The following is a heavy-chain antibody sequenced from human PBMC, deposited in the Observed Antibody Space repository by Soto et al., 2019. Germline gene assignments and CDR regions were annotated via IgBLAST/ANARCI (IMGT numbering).Heavy chain of an antibody. CDR3: AREYGPRSNDF. CDR2: IKEDGSEK. D-gene: IGHD2-8*01. V-gene: IGHV3-7*01. CDR1: GFTFRSYW. J-gene: IGHJ4*02. Sequence: EVQLVESGGTLVQPEGSLRLSCTASGFTFRSYWMNWVRQAPGKGLEWVASIKEDGSEKYYVDSVKGRFTISRDNAKNSLYLHMNNLSAADTAVYYCAREYGPRSNDFWGQGTLVTVSS.